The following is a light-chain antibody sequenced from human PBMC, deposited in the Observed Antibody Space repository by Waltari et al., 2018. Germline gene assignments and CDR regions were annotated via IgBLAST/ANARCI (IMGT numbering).Light chain of an antibody. CDR3: QQYHKWPPYT. Sequence: EIVLTQSPATLAVSPGDRATLSYRASQTINSNLAWYQQQPGQAPRLLIYGASTRAIGIPARFSGSGSGTEFTLTITSLQSEDFAVYFCQQYHKWPPYTFGQGTKLDI. V-gene: IGKV3-15*01. J-gene: IGKJ2*01. CDR2: GAS. CDR1: QTINSN.